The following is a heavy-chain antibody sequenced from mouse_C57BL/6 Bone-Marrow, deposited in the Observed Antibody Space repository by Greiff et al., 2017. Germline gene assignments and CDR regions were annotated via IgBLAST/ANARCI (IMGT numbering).Heavy chain of an antibody. J-gene: IGHJ1*03. CDR1: GYTFTEYT. D-gene: IGHD2-3*01. CDR2: FYPGSGSI. CDR3: ARHEEGGLYDGYYDWYFDV. V-gene: IGHV1-62-2*01. Sequence: QVQLQQSGAELVKPGASVKLSCKASGYTFTEYTIHWVKQRSGQGLEWIGWFYPGSGSIKYNEKFKDKATLTADKSSSTVYMELSRLTSEDSAVYFCARHEEGGLYDGYYDWYFDVWGTGTTVTVSS.